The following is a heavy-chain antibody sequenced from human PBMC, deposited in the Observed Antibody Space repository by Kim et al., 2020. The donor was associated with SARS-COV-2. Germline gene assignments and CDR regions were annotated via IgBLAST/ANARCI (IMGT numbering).Heavy chain of an antibody. CDR2: ISSSSSYI. D-gene: IGHD3-10*01. V-gene: IGHV3-21*01. Sequence: GGSLRLSCAASGFTFSSYSMNWVRQAPGKGLEWVSSISSSSSYIYYADSVKGRFTISRDNAKNSLYLQMNSLRAEDMAVYYCAREDGSGSSSDYWGQGTLVTVSS. CDR1: GFTFSSYS. J-gene: IGHJ4*02. CDR3: AREDGSGSSSDY.